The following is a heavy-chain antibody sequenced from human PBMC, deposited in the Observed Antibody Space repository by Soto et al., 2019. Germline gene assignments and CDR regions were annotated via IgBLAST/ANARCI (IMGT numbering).Heavy chain of an antibody. J-gene: IGHJ6*02. D-gene: IGHD6-6*01. CDR1: GYTFTTST. CDR3: AKVGGPSTVGTRPVTYYYQYGMDV. V-gene: IGHV1-3*01. CDR2: INAGNGKT. Sequence: QVHLVQSGAEVKKPGASVKVSYKASGYTFTTSTMHWVRQAPGQSLEWMGWINAGNGKTKYSQKFQGRVTINRDTSASTAYMELSNLRSEDTAVYYCAKVGGPSTVGTRPVTYYYQYGMDVWGQGTTVTVS.